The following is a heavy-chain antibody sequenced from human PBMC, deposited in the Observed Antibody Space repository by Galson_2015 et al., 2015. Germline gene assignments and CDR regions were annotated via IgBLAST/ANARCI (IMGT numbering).Heavy chain of an antibody. V-gene: IGHV2-70*01. Sequence: PALVKPTQTLTLTCTFSGFSLSTSGMCVSWIRQPPGKALEWLALIDWDDDKYYSTSLKTRLTISKDTSKNQVVLTMTNMDPVDTATYYCARQLGYCSGGSCTIDYWGQGTLVTVSS. CDR3: ARQLGYCSGGSCTIDY. CDR2: IDWDDDK. D-gene: IGHD2-15*01. CDR1: GFSLSTSGMC. J-gene: IGHJ4*02.